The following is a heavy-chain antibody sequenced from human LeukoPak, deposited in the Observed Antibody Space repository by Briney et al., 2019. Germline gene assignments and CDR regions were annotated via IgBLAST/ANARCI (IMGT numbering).Heavy chain of an antibody. V-gene: IGHV4-59*01. CDR1: GGSISSYY. Sequence: SETLSLTCTVSGGSISSYYWSWIRQPPGKGLEWIGYIFYTGTTNYNPSLKSRVTISVDTSKNQFSLKLSSVTAADTAVYYCARDSVVGAQFDYWGQGTLVTVSS. D-gene: IGHD1-26*01. J-gene: IGHJ4*02. CDR2: IFYTGTT. CDR3: ARDSVVGAQFDY.